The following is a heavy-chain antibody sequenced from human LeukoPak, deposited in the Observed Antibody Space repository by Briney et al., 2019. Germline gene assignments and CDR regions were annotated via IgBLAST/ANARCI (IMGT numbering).Heavy chain of an antibody. V-gene: IGHV1-24*01. CDR3: ATVGMVRGVPSVFDY. CDR1: GYTLTELS. D-gene: IGHD3-10*01. J-gene: IGHJ4*02. CDR2: FDPEDGET. Sequence: ASVKVSCKVSGYTLTELSMHWVRQAPGKGLEWMGGFDPEDGETIYAQKFQGRVTMTEDTSTDTAYMELSSLRSEDTAVYYCATVGMVRGVPSVFDYWGQGILVTVSS.